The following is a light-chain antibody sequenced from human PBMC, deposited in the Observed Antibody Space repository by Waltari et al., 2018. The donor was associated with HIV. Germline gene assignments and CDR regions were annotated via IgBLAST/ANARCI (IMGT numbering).Light chain of an antibody. V-gene: IGLV1-47*01. Sequence: QPDLTQPPSLSGTPGQRLTIPCSGNNSNIGRNFVYWYRKAPGTAPRLPVYRNKQRPSVVVYLFSGSRSGASASLVIGGLRVDDEGDYYCASWDDGLRGHVFGGGTTVSV. J-gene: IGLJ1*01. CDR3: ASWDDGLRGHV. CDR1: NSNIGRNF. CDR2: RNK.